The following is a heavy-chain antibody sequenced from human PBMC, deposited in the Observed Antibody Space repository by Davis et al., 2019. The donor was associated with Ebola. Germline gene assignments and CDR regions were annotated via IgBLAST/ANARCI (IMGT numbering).Heavy chain of an antibody. V-gene: IGHV2-5*02. J-gene: IGHJ4*02. CDR3: AHRLGRFGEWNFDY. CDR1: GFSLSTSGVG. D-gene: IGHD3-10*01. Sequence: SGPTLVKPTQTLTLTCTFSGFSLSTSGVGVGWVRQPPGKALEWLALIYWDDDKRYSPFLKRRLTITKDTSKNQVVLTMINMDPVDTATYYCAHRLGRFGEWNFDYWGLGTLVTVSS. CDR2: IYWDDDK.